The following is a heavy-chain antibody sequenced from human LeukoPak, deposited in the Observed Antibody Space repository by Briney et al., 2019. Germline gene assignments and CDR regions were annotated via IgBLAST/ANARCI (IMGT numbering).Heavy chain of an antibody. CDR3: ARDWDDFWNGVRSFDY. J-gene: IGHJ4*02. CDR2: ISSSGSTI. CDR1: GFTFSSYW. Sequence: GGSLRLSCAASGFTFSSYWMSWVRQAPGKGLEWVSYISSSGSTIYYADSVKGRFTISRDNAKNSLYLQMNSLRAEDTAVYYCARDWDDFWNGVRSFDYWGQGTLVTVSS. V-gene: IGHV3-48*04. D-gene: IGHD3-3*01.